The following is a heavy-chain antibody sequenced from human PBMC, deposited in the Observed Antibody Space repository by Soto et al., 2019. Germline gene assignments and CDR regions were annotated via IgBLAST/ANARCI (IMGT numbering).Heavy chain of an antibody. CDR2: IYHSGST. Sequence: QVQLQESGPELLKPSGTLSLTCAVSGGSIRSSNWWSWVRQPTGKGLEWIGEIYHSGSTNYNPSLKSRVTISVDKSKNQFSLKLSSVTAADTAVYYCARKDYGDYRSFDPWGQGTLVTVSS. J-gene: IGHJ5*02. CDR1: GGSIRSSNW. D-gene: IGHD4-17*01. V-gene: IGHV4-4*02. CDR3: ARKDYGDYRSFDP.